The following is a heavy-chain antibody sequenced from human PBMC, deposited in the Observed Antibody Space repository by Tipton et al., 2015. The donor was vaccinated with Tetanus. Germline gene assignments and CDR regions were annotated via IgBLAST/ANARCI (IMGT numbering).Heavy chain of an antibody. J-gene: IGHJ2*01. D-gene: IGHD7-27*01. CDR1: GYRFTSQW. CDR3: ARRLGPYTGDQIWHFDL. Sequence: QLVQSGAELKKPGESLKISCKGSGYRFTSQWIGWVRQMPGKGLEWMGIIYPGDSDTRYSPSFQGQVTISADKSISTAYLQWSSLQASDTAMYYCARRLGPYTGDQIWHFDLWGRGTLVTVSS. V-gene: IGHV5-51*01. CDR2: IYPGDSDT.